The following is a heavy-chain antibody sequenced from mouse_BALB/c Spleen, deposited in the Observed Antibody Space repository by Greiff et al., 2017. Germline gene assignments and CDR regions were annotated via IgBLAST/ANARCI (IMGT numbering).Heavy chain of an antibody. CDR3: KRDYYGYWFAY. CDR1: GYSFTDYA. V-gene: IGHV1S53*02. D-gene: IGHD1-2*01. Sequence: QVQLQQSDAELVKPGASVKISCKASGYSFTDYAIHWVQQKPEQGLEWIGYISPGNGDIKYNEKFKGKATLTADKSSSTAYMQLNSLTSEDSAVYFGKRDYYGYWFAYWGQGTLVTVSA. CDR2: ISPGNGDI. J-gene: IGHJ3*01.